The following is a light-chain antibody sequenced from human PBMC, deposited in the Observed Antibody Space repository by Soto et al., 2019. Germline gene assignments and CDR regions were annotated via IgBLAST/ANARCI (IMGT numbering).Light chain of an antibody. CDR2: NNN. CDR1: SRASS. J-gene: IGLJ1*01. CDR3: ATWDDSLNVLYV. V-gene: IGLV1-44*01. Sequence: QSVLTQPPSASGTPGQRVSISCSGGSRASSINWYQHLPGTAPKLLIYNNNQRPSGVPDRFSGSKSGTSASLAISGLQSEDEADYYCATWDDSLNVLYVFGTGTKLTVL.